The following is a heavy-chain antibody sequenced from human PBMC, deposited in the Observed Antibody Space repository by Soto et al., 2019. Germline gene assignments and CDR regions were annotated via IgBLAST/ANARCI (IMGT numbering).Heavy chain of an antibody. J-gene: IGHJ4*02. CDR2: LYTSGST. V-gene: IGHV4-4*07. D-gene: IGHD3-16*01. CDR3: ARELIVGGTSWDY. Sequence: SETVSLTCTVSGGSISSYYWSWIRQPAGKGLEWIGRLYTSGSTNYNPSLKSRVTMSLDTSKNHFSLKLSSVTAADTAVYYCARELIVGGTSWDYWGQGTLVTVSS. CDR1: GGSISSYY.